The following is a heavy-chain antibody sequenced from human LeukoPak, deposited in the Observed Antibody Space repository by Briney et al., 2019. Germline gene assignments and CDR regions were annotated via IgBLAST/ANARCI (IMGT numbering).Heavy chain of an antibody. CDR1: GFIFSSYE. J-gene: IGHJ4*02. CDR3: ARDFYDSSVH. D-gene: IGHD3-22*01. Sequence: GGSLRLSCAASGFIFSSYEMNWVRQAPGKGLEWVANIKQDGSEKYYVDSVKGRFTISRDNAKNSLYLQMNSLRAEDTAVYYCARDFYDSSVHWGQGTLVTVSS. CDR2: IKQDGSEK. V-gene: IGHV3-7*05.